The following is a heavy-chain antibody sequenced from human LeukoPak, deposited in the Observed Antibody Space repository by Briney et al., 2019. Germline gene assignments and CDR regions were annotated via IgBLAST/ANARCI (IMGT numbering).Heavy chain of an antibody. V-gene: IGHV1-18*01. CDR1: GYTFTSYG. CDR3: ARAYSPITMIVVGATYYFDY. D-gene: IGHD3-22*01. J-gene: IGHJ4*02. Sequence: VASVKVSCKASGYTFTSYGISWVRQAPGQGLEWMGWISAYNGNTNYAQKLQGRVTMTTDTSTSTAYMELRSLRSDDTAVYYCARAYSPITMIVVGATYYFDYWGQGTLVTVSS. CDR2: ISAYNGNT.